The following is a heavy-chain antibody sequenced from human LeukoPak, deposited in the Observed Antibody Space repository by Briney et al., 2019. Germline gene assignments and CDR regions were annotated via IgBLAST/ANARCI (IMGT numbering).Heavy chain of an antibody. CDR2: MSGGGATT. D-gene: IGHD1-26*01. Sequence: SGGSLRLSCAASGFTFSDYGMIGVPQAPGKGLEGVSAMSGGGATTYYADSGKVRLTISRDNSKNALYLQINNLGAEDTAVYYCAKDRPGAMLYFDCWGQGTLVTVSS. V-gene: IGHV3-23*01. CDR1: GFTFSDYG. CDR3: AKDRPGAMLYFDC. J-gene: IGHJ4*02.